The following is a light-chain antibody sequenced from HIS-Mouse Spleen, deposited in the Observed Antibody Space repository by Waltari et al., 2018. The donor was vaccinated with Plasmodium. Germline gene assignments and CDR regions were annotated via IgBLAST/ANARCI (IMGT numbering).Light chain of an antibody. CDR3: CSYAGSSTYV. CDR2: EGS. CDR1: SSDVGSYNL. Sequence: QSALTQPASVSGSPGQSITISCTGTSSDVGSYNLVSWSQQHPGKAPKLMIYEGSKRPSGVSHRFSGSKSGNTASLTISGLQAEDEADYYCCSYAGSSTYVFGTGTKVTVL. V-gene: IGLV2-23*01. J-gene: IGLJ1*01.